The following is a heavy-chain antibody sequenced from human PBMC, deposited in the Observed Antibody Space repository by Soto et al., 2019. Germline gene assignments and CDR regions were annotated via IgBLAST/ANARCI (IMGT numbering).Heavy chain of an antibody. J-gene: IGHJ4*02. CDR2: ISYDGSNK. D-gene: IGHD3-22*01. CDR1: GFTFSSYG. CDR3: AKGSYYDSSGYYRTFDY. Sequence: PGGSLRLSCAASGFTFSSYGMHWVRQAPGKGLEWVAVISYDGSNKYYADSVKGRFTISRDNSKNTLYLQMNSLRAEDTAVYYCAKGSYYDSSGYYRTFDYWGQGTLVTVSS. V-gene: IGHV3-30*18.